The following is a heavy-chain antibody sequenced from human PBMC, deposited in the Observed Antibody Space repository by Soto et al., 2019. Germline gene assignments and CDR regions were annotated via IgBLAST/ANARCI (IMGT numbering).Heavy chain of an antibody. J-gene: IGHJ5*02. CDR2: IYYSGST. V-gene: IGHV4-59*01. Sequence: SETLSLTCTVSGGSISSYYWSWIRQPPGKGLEWIGYIYYSGSTNYNPSLKSRVIISVDTSKNQFSLKLSSVTAADTAVYYCARVRDWFDPWGQGTLVTVSS. D-gene: IGHD3-3*01. CDR3: ARVRDWFDP. CDR1: GGSISSYY.